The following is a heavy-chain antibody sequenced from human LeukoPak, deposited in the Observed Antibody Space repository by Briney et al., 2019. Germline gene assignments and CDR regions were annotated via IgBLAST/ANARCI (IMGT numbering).Heavy chain of an antibody. V-gene: IGHV3-23*01. D-gene: IGHD4-23*01. CDR3: AKDRGALSVVTHYFDY. Sequence: GGSLRLSCAASGFTFSTYAMSWVRQAPGKGLEWVSVISGSGGSTYYADSVKGRFTISRDNSKNTLYLQMNSLRAEDTAVYYCAKDRGALSVVTHYFDYWGQGTLVTVSS. CDR2: ISGSGGST. CDR1: GFTFSTYA. J-gene: IGHJ4*02.